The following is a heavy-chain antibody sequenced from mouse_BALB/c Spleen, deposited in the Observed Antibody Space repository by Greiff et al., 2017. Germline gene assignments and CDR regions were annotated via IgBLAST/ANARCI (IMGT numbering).Heavy chain of an antibody. CDR3: ARGGYGNPYYFDY. CDR2: ISYSGST. V-gene: IGHV3-2*02. J-gene: IGHJ2*01. Sequence: EVQLQESGPGLVKPSQSLSLTCTVTGYSITSDYAWNWIRQFPGNKLEWMGYISYSGSTSYNPSLKSRISITRDTSKNQFFLQLNSVTTEDTATYYCARGGYGNPYYFDYWGQGTTLTVSS. D-gene: IGHD2-10*02. CDR1: GYSITSDYA.